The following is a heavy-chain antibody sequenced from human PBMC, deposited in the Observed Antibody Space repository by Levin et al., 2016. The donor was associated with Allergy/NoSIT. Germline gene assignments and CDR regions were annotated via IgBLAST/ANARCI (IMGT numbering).Heavy chain of an antibody. D-gene: IGHD6-6*01. Sequence: SETLSLTCTVSGGSIISGGYFWSWIRQHPGKGLEWIGSIYYNGRPYYNPSLKSPAAISLDVSENQFSLKLHSVTAADTAVYYCARTSSSSSDYYYIMDVWGQGTTVTVSS. J-gene: IGHJ6*02. CDR2: IYYNGRP. V-gene: IGHV4-31*01. CDR1: GGSIISGGYF. CDR3: ARTSSSSSDYYYIMDV.